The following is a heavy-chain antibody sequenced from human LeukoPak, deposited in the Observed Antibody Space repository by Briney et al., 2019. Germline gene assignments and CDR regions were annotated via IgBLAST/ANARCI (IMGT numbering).Heavy chain of an antibody. Sequence: GGSLRLSCAASGFTFDDYAMHWVRQAPGKGLEWVSLISGDGGSTYYADSVKGRFTISRDNSKNSLYLQMNSLRTEDTALYYCAKVLTYCSSTSCPPDGMDVWGQGTTVTVSS. V-gene: IGHV3-43*02. CDR1: GFTFDDYA. J-gene: IGHJ6*02. CDR2: ISGDGGST. CDR3: AKVLTYCSSTSCPPDGMDV. D-gene: IGHD2-2*01.